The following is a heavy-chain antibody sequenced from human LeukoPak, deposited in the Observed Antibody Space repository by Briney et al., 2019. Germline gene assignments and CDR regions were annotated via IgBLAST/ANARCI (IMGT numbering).Heavy chain of an antibody. CDR1: GFTFNNYW. V-gene: IGHV3-7*04. J-gene: IGHJ6*03. Sequence: PGGSLRLSCEASGFTFNNYWMSWVRQAPEKGLEWVANIKQDGSEKYHVDSVKGRFTISRGNAKNSLYLQMNSLRAEDTAVYYCARGSTDYFYYMDVWGKGTTVTISS. CDR2: IKQDGSEK. CDR3: ARGSTDYFYYMDV.